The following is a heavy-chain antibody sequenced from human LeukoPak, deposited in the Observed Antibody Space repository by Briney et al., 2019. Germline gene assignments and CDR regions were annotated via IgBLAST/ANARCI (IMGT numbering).Heavy chain of an antibody. D-gene: IGHD3-10*01. CDR3: ARVRRITMVRGVTPPNY. CDR2: ISYDGSNK. V-gene: IGHV3-30-3*01. J-gene: IGHJ4*02. Sequence: GGSLRLSCAASGFTFSSCAMHWVRQAPGKGLEWVAVISYDGSNKYYADSVKGRFTISRDNSKNTLYLQMNSLRAEDTAVYYCARVRRITMVRGVTPPNYWGQGTLVTVSS. CDR1: GFTFSSCA.